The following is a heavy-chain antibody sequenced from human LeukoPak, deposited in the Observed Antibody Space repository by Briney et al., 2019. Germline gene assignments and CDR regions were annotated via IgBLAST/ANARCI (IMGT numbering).Heavy chain of an antibody. CDR3: ARIGYCSGGSCYPDAFDI. CDR2: VHYSGIT. CDR1: GGSIRSGTYY. Sequence: SETLSLTCTVSGGSIRSGTYYWGWIRQPPGKGLEWVGSVHYSGITYYNPSLESRVTISVDTSKNQFFLRLSSVPAADTAVYYCARIGYCSGGSCYPDAFDIWGQGTMVTVSS. D-gene: IGHD2-15*01. V-gene: IGHV4-39*07. J-gene: IGHJ3*02.